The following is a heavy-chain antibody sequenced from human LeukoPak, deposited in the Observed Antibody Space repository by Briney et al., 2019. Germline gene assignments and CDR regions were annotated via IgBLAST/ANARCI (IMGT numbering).Heavy chain of an antibody. CDR2: ISPTGSTT. CDR3: ARDNGWSADF. CDR1: GFSFSGHW. V-gene: IGHV3-74*01. Sequence: GGSLRLSCTASGFSFSGHWMHWARQLPGKGLVWVSRISPTGSTTSYADSVKGRFTISRDNAKNSLFLQMNSLRVEDTAVYYCARDNGWSADFWGQGTLVTVSS. D-gene: IGHD2-15*01. J-gene: IGHJ4*02.